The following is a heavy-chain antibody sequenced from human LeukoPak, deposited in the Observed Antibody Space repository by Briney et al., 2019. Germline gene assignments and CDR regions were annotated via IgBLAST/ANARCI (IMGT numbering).Heavy chain of an antibody. D-gene: IGHD2-15*01. CDR1: GGSISSYY. V-gene: IGHV4-59*08. J-gene: IGHJ5*02. CDR2: IYYSGST. CDR3: ARHYCSGGSCYYDP. Sequence: SETLSLTCTVSGGSISSYYWSWTRQPRGKGLEWIGYIYYSGSTNYNPSLKSRVTISVDTSKNQFSLKLSSVTAADTAVYYCARHYCSGGSCYYDPWGQGTLVTVSS.